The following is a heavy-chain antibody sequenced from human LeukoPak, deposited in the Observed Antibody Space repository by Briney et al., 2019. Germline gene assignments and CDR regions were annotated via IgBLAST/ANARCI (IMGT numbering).Heavy chain of an antibody. D-gene: IGHD3-10*01. Sequence: TGSSLRLSCATSGFTFSSYAMSWVRHAPGKGLEWVSAISRSGGSTYYADSVKGRFTISRDNSKNTLYLQMNSLRAEDTAVYYCAKDSYGSGSYYNVDYFDYWGQGTLVTVSS. CDR3: AKDSYGSGSYYNVDYFDY. V-gene: IGHV3-23*01. CDR1: GFTFSSYA. CDR2: ISRSGGST. J-gene: IGHJ4*02.